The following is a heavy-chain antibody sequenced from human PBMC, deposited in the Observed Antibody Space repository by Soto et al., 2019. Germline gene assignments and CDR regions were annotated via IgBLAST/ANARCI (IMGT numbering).Heavy chain of an antibody. V-gene: IGHV1-18*01. CDR2: ISAYNGNT. Sequence: ASVKVSCKASGYTFTSYGISWVRQAPGQGLEWMGWISAYNGNTNYAQKLQGRVTMTTDTSTSTAYMELRSLRSDDTAVYYCARNLVVITPDDAFDIWGQATMVTVSS. D-gene: IGHD3-22*01. J-gene: IGHJ3*02. CDR3: ARNLVVITPDDAFDI. CDR1: GYTFTSYG.